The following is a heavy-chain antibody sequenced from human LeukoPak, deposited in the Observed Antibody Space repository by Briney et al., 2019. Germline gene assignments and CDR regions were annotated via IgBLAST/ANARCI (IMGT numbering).Heavy chain of an antibody. CDR1: GGTFSSYA. D-gene: IGHD2-8*01. V-gene: IGHV1-46*01. CDR2: INPSGGST. CDR3: ARDHERYCTNGVCSRTSDY. Sequence: ASVKVSCKASGGTFSSYAISWVRQAPGQGLEWMGIINPSGGSTRYAQKFQGRVTMTRDTSTSTVYTELSSLRSEDTAVYYCARDHERYCTNGVCSRTSDYWGQGTLVTVSS. J-gene: IGHJ4*02.